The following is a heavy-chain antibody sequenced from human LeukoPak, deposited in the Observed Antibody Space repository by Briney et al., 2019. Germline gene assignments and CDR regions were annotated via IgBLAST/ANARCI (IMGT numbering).Heavy chain of an antibody. Sequence: ASVKVSCKASGYTFTSYGISWVRQAPGQGLERMGWISAYNGNTNYAQKLQGRVTMTTDTSTSTAYMELRSLRSDDTAVYYCARVLPSGSYLVFDYWGQGTLVTVSS. J-gene: IGHJ4*02. CDR2: ISAYNGNT. D-gene: IGHD1-26*01. V-gene: IGHV1-18*01. CDR3: ARVLPSGSYLVFDY. CDR1: GYTFTSYG.